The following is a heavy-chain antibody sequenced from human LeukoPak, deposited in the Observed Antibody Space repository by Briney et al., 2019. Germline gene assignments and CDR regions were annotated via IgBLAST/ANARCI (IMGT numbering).Heavy chain of an antibody. V-gene: IGHV4-4*02. CDR2: IYHSGST. Sequence: SGTLSLTCAVSGGSISSSNWWSWVRQPPGKGLEWIGEIYHSGSTNYNPSLKSRVTISVDKSKNQFSLKLSSVTAADTAVYYCARVVFSNFENYYYGMDVWGQGTTVTVSS. D-gene: IGHD4-11*01. J-gene: IGHJ6*02. CDR3: ARVVFSNFENYYYGMDV. CDR1: GGSISSSNW.